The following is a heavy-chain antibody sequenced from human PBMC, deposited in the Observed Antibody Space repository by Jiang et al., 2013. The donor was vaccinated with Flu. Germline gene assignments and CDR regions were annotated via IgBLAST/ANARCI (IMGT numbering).Heavy chain of an antibody. Sequence: GNTNYAQKLQGRVTITADESTSTAYMELSSLRSEDTAVYYCARAVLYDILTGYLDPWGQGTLVTVSS. J-gene: IGHJ5*02. CDR2: GNT. D-gene: IGHD3-9*01. CDR3: ARAVLYDILTGYLDP. V-gene: IGHV1-69*01.